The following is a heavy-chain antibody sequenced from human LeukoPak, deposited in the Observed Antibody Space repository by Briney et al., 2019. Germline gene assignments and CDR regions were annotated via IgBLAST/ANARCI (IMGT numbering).Heavy chain of an antibody. CDR1: GFTFSSHW. CDR2: IKQDGSEK. D-gene: IGHD3-22*01. V-gene: IGHV3-7*01. Sequence: PGGSLRLSCEASGFTFSSHWMTWVRQAPGKGLEWVANIKQDGSEKYYVDSVKGRFTISRDNAKNSLYLQMNSLRAEDTAVYYCQTYYDGRGYWPDYWGQGTLVTVSS. CDR3: QTYYDGRGYWPDY. J-gene: IGHJ4*02.